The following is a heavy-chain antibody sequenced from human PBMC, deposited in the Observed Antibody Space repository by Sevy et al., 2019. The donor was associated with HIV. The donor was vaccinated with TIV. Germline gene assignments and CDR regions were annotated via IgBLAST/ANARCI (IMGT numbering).Heavy chain of an antibody. CDR1: GYTFTDYY. CDR2: INPNDGVT. CDR3: ARLTTKPTSDLYGMDV. Sequence: ASVKVSCKASGYTFTDYYIHWVRQAPGQGLEWMAWINPNDGVTNYAQRFQGGVTVTRDTSVSTAYMELRGLRYDDTAIYYCARLTTKPTSDLYGMDVWAKGRRSPSP. J-gene: IGHJ6*02. V-gene: IGHV1-2*02. D-gene: IGHD4-17*01.